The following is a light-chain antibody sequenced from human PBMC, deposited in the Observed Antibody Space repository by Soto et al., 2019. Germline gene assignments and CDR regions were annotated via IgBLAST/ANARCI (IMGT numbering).Light chain of an antibody. V-gene: IGLV3-21*02. Sequence: SYELTQPHSVSVAPGQTARIACGGDNIETKSVHWSQQKPGQAPVLVVYDDRDRPSGIPERFSGSNSGNAATLTIRRVEAGDEADYYCQVWDSTSEHVVFGGGTKLTVL. CDR1: NIETKS. CDR2: DDR. CDR3: QVWDSTSEHVV. J-gene: IGLJ2*01.